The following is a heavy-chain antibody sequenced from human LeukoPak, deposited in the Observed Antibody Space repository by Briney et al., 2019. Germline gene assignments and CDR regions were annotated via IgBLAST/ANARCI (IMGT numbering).Heavy chain of an antibody. J-gene: IGHJ5*02. D-gene: IGHD3-3*01. CDR1: GGSISSYY. CDR3: ARTSNYDFWSGYYKDNWFDP. CDR2: IYYSGST. V-gene: IGHV4-59*01. Sequence: SETLSLTCTVSGGSISSYYCSWIRQPPGKGLEWIGYIYYSGSTNYNPSLKSRVTISVDTSKNQFSLKLSSVTAAETAVYYCARTSNYDFWSGYYKDNWFDPWGQGTLVTVSS.